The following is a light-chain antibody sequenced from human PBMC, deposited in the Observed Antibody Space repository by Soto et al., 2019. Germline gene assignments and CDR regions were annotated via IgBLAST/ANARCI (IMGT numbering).Light chain of an antibody. CDR1: QSVGSMY. CDR2: GAS. CDR3: QQYASSPLLT. Sequence: EIVLTQSPSILYLFPRARATXXFGASQSVGSMYLAWYQQKLGQAPRLLIYGASSRAPGIPDRFSGSGSGTDFTLSISRLEPEDFAVYYCQQYASSPLLTFGGGTKVDIK. J-gene: IGKJ4*01. V-gene: IGKV3-20*01.